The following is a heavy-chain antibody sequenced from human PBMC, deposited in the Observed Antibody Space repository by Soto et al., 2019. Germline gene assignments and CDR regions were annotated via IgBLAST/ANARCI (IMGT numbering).Heavy chain of an antibody. V-gene: IGHV4-30-4*01. CDR2: IYYSGST. Sequence: SETLSLTCTVSGGSISSGDYYWSWIRQPPGKGLEWIGYIYYSGSTYYNPSLKSRVTISVDTSKNQFSLKLSSVTTADTAVYYCARGGRIGAFDIWGQGTMVTVSS. CDR3: ARGGRIGAFDI. CDR1: GGSISSGDYY. J-gene: IGHJ3*02. D-gene: IGHD2-15*01.